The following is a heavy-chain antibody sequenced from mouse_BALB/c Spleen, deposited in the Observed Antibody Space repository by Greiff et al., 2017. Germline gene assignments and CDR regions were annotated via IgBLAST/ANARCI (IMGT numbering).Heavy chain of an antibody. CDR3: ALYGYTSYYFDY. D-gene: IGHD1-2*01. Sequence: VQLQQSGPGLVKPSQSLSLTCTVTGYSITSDYAWNWIRQFPGNKLEWMGYISYSGSTSYNPSLKSRISITRDTSKNQFFLQLNSVTTEDTATYYCALYGYTSYYFDYWGQGTTLTVSA. CDR2: ISYSGST. CDR1: GYSITSDYA. V-gene: IGHV3-2*02. J-gene: IGHJ2*01.